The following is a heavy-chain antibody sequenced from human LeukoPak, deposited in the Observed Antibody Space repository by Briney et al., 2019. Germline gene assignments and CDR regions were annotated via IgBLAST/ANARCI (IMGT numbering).Heavy chain of an antibody. CDR3: ASPDYYDSSGYSPGVGY. CDR1: GYSFTSHW. D-gene: IGHD3-22*01. V-gene: IGHV5-51*01. Sequence: GESLKISCKGSGYSFTSHWIGWVRQMPGKGLEWMGTIYPGDSDTRYSPSFQGQVTISADKSISTAYLQWSSLKASNTDMYYCASPDYYDSSGYSPGVGYWGQGTPVTVSS. CDR2: IYPGDSDT. J-gene: IGHJ4*02.